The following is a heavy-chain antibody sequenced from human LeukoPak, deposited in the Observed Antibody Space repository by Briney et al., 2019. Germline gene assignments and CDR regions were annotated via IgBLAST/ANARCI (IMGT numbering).Heavy chain of an antibody. CDR1: GYTFTSYG. CDR3: ARSKNPYYYDSSGLLPDY. V-gene: IGHV1-18*01. D-gene: IGHD3-22*01. Sequence: ASVRVSCKASGYTFTSYGISWVRQAPGRGLEWMGWISAYNGNTNYAQKLQGRVTMTTDTSTSTAYMELRSLRSDDTAVYYCARSKNPYYYDSSGLLPDYWGQGTLVTVSS. J-gene: IGHJ4*02. CDR2: ISAYNGNT.